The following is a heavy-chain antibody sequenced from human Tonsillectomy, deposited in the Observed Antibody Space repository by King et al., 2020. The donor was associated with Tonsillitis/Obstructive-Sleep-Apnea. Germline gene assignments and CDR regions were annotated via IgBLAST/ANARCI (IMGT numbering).Heavy chain of an antibody. Sequence: EVQLVESGGGLVQPGGSLRLSCAASGFTFSSYEMNWVRLAPGKGLEWVSYISSSGSTIYYADSVKGRFTISRDNAKNSLYLQMNSRRAEDTAVYYCVAGLGAEQTSRSFSWGQGTLGTVSS. D-gene: IGHD2/OR15-2a*01. CDR3: VAGLGAEQTSRSFS. CDR1: GFTFSSYE. CDR2: ISSSGSTI. J-gene: IGHJ5*02. V-gene: IGHV3-48*03.